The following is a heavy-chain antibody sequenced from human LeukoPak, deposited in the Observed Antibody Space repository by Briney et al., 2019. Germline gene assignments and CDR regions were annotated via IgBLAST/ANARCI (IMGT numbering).Heavy chain of an antibody. J-gene: IGHJ4*02. D-gene: IGHD5-18*01. CDR3: ARRSHGYSYGWFDY. V-gene: IGHV4-39*01. CDR2: VHYTRSYSGTT. CDR1: SGSIGSDALY. Sequence: PSETLSLTCTVSSGSIGSDALYWGWIRQSPGKGLEWIGSVHYTRSYSGTTYYNPSLESRVTVSTGRSKTLCSLKLTSVTAADTAVYYCARRSHGYSYGWFDYWGQGTLVTVSS.